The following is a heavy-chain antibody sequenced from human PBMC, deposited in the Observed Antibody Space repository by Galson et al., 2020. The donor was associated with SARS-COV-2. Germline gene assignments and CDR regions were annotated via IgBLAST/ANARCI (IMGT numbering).Heavy chain of an antibody. J-gene: IGHJ4*02. CDR3: ARDPSGSYYPRFDY. V-gene: IGHV3-21*01. CDR1: GFTFSSYS. D-gene: IGHD1-26*01. CDR2: ISSSSSYI. Sequence: GGSLRLSCAVSGFTFSSYSMNWVRQAPGKGLEWVSSISSSSSYIRYADSVKGRFTISRDNAKNSLYLQMNSLRAEDTAVYYCARDPSGSYYPRFDYWGQRTLVTVSS.